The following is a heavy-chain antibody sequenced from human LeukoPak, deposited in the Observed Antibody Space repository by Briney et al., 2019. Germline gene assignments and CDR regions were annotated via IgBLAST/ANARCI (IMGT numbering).Heavy chain of an antibody. CDR1: GFTFSSYA. J-gene: IGHJ1*01. Sequence: GGSLRLSCAASGFTFSSYAMSWVRQAPGKGLEWVGRIKSKTDGGTTDYAAPVKGRFTISRDDSKNTLYLQMNSLKTEDTAVYYCTTDQFIYYDSSGYYYKTEYFQHWGQGTLVTVSS. CDR2: IKSKTDGGTT. V-gene: IGHV3-15*01. CDR3: TTDQFIYYDSSGYYYKTEYFQH. D-gene: IGHD3-22*01.